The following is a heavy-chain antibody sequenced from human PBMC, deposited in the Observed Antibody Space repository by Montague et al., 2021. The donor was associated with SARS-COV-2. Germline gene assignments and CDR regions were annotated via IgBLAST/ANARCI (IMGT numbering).Heavy chain of an antibody. CDR3: SSLGDGVVPSPILGVGPYYSDYDMDV. D-gene: IGHD2-15*01. CDR2: IHHCGST. J-gene: IGHJ6*02. V-gene: IGHV4-34*01. CDR1: GGSFSTYS. Sequence: SETLSLTYAVHGGSFSTYSWDWIRQPPGKGLEWIGEIHHCGSTNYNPTLKRRGPISADTSKNQFSLNLTSVSAADTAVYYCSSLGDGVVPSPILGVGPYYSDYDMDVWGQGTTVTVSS.